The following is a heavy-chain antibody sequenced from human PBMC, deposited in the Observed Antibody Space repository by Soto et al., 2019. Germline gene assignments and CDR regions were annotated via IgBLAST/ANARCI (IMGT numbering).Heavy chain of an antibody. J-gene: IGHJ5*02. CDR2: SSNRGTAI. CDR1: GITFSDYY. V-gene: IGHV3-11*01. CDR3: ASSKAYSNGNGYYYVSA. Sequence: QVQLVESGGGLVAPGGSLKLSCAASGITFSDYYMSWIRQAPGKGLEWVSCSSNRGTAIYYADSVKGRFTISRDNAKNSLYLQTNSLRAEDTAVYYCASSKAYSNGNGYYYVSAWGQGTLVTVSS. D-gene: IGHD3-22*01.